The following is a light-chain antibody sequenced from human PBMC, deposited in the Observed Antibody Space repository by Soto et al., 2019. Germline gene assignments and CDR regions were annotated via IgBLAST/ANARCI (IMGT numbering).Light chain of an antibody. J-gene: IGKJ5*01. CDR3: MQALQTPFT. V-gene: IGKV2-28*01. Sequence: VMTQSPLSLPVTPGEPASISCRSSQSLLHSNGYNYLDWYLQKPGQSPQLLIYLGSNRASGVPDRFSGSGSDTDFTLKISRVEAEDVGVYYCMQALQTPFTFGQGTRLEIK. CDR1: QSLLHSNGYNY. CDR2: LGS.